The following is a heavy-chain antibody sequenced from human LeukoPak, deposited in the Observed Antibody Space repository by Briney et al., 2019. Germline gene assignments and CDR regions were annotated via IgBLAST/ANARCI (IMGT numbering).Heavy chain of an antibody. CDR1: GFPFSSHG. CDR3: AKVAEITRDGYNSVTRHVAFDI. D-gene: IGHD5-24*01. Sequence: SGGSLRLSCAASGFPFSSHGMSWVRQAPGKGLEWVSGIIGGGGSTYYADSVKGRFTISRDNSKNTLYLQMNSLRAEDTAVYYCAKVAEITRDGYNSVTRHVAFDIWGQGTMVTVSS. CDR2: IIGGGGST. J-gene: IGHJ3*02. V-gene: IGHV3-23*01.